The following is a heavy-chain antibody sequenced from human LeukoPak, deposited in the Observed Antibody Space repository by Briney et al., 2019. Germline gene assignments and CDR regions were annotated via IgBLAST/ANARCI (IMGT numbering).Heavy chain of an antibody. D-gene: IGHD1-26*01. CDR2: ISGGGGTT. Sequence: GGSLRLSCAASGFTFSTCAMSWVRQAPGKGLEWVSTISGGGGTTNYADSVKGRFTISRDDSKNTLYLQMNSLRAEDTAAYYCAKVGIVGATTSAYFEYWGQGTLVTVSS. CDR3: AKVGIVGATTSAYFEY. J-gene: IGHJ4*02. V-gene: IGHV3-23*01. CDR1: GFTFSTCA.